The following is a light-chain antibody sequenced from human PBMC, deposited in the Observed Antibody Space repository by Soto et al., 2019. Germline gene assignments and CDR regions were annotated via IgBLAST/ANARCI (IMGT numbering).Light chain of an antibody. J-gene: IGKJ1*01. V-gene: IGKV1-5*03. CDR3: QQYISYST. CDR1: QSISSW. Sequence: DIQMTQSPSTLSASVGDRVTITCRASQSISSWLAWYQQKPGKAPKLLIYKASSLESGVPSRFSGSGSGTDFTLTISSLQPDDFATYYCQQYISYSTFGQGTKVEIK. CDR2: KAS.